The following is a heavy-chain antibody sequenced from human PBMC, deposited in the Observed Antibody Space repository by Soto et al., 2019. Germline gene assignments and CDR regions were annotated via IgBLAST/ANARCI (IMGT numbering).Heavy chain of an antibody. D-gene: IGHD3-16*01. CDR2: IYYSGST. CDR1: GGSISSCY. V-gene: IGHV4-59*01. J-gene: IGHJ6*02. Sequence: NPSETLSLTCTVSGGSISSCYWSWIRQPPGKGLEWIGYIYYSGSTNYNPSLKSRVTISVDTSKNQFSLKLSSVTAADTAVYYCATGGNSDYYYYGMDVWGQGTTVTVSS. CDR3: ATGGNSDYYYYGMDV.